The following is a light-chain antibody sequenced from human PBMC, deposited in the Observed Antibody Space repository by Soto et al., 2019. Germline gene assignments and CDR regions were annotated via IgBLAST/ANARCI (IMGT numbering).Light chain of an antibody. CDR2: EGS. CDR1: SSDVGNYNL. J-gene: IGLJ1*01. Sequence: QSALTQPASVSGSPGQSITISCTGTSSDVGNYNLVSWYQHDPGKAPKLLIYEGSKRPSGVSDRFSGSKSGNTASLTISGLQAEDESDYYCCSYASSSTYVFGTGTKFTVL. V-gene: IGLV2-23*01. CDR3: CSYASSSTYV.